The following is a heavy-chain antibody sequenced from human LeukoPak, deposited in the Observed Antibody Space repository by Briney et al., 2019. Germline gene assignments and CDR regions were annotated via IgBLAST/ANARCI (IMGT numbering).Heavy chain of an antibody. J-gene: IGHJ4*02. V-gene: IGHV1-24*01. Sequence: AXXKVXXKXSGYTXTELSXHWVRQAPGKGLGWMGGFDPEDGETIYAQKFQGRVTMTEDTSTDTAYMELSSLRSEDTAVYYCATRGGDYWGQGTLVTVSS. CDR2: FDPEDGET. CDR1: GYTXTELS. CDR3: ATRGGDY.